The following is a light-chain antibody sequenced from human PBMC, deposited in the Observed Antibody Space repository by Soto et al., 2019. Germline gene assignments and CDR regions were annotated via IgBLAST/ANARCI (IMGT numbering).Light chain of an antibody. Sequence: QAVVTQEPSLTVSPGGTVTLTCGSSTGAVTSGHYPYWFQQKPGQAPRTLIYDTNNKHSWTPARFSGSLLGGKAALTLSGAQPEDEADYYCLLSCSGARVFGGGTQLTVL. V-gene: IGLV7-46*01. CDR3: LLSCSGARV. CDR2: DTN. J-gene: IGLJ2*01. CDR1: TGAVTSGHY.